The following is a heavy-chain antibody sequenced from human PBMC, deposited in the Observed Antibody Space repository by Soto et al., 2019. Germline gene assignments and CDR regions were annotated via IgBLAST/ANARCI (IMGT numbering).Heavy chain of an antibody. J-gene: IGHJ4*02. V-gene: IGHV3-66*01. CDR1: GFTVSSNY. D-gene: IGHD6-13*01. CDR3: ARYSSSWYYFDY. Sequence: GGSLRLSCAASGFTVSSNYMSWVRQAPGKGLEWVSVIYSGGSTYYADSVKGRFTISRDNSKNTLYLQMNSLRAEDTAVYYCARYSSSWYYFDYWGQGTLVTVSS. CDR2: IYSGGST.